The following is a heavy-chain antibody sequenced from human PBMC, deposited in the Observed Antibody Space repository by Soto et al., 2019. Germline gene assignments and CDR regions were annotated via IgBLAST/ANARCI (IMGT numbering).Heavy chain of an antibody. D-gene: IGHD5-12*01. V-gene: IGHV1-69*12. J-gene: IGHJ4*02. CDR1: GGTFSTYA. Sequence: QVQLVQSGAEVKKPESSVKVSCKAHGGTFSTYAISWVRQAPGQGLEWMGGIIPMFGTANYAQGFQDRVTITAAESTNTVYMELSSLRSEDTAVYFFASGIRLWLRRINNGYSGWGQGTLVTVSS. CDR2: IIPMFGTA. CDR3: ASGIRLWLRRINNGYSG.